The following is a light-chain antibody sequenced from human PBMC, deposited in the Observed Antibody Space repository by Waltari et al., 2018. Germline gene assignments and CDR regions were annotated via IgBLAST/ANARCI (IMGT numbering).Light chain of an antibody. J-gene: IGLJ3*02. CDR1: TGAVTNHYY. V-gene: IGLV7-43*01. CDR3: PLYYGAWV. CDR2: STN. Sequence: QTVVTQEHSLTVSPGGTVNPHCAHSTGAVTNHYYPNWFQQKPGQAPRALIYSTNNKHSWTPARFSGSLLGGKAALTLSGVQPEDEAEYYCPLYYGAWVFGGGTKLTVL.